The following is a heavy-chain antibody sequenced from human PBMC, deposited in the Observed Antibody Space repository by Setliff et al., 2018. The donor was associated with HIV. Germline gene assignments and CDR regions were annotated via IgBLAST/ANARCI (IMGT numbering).Heavy chain of an antibody. V-gene: IGHV1-46*01. CDR3: ARGRNYDSSGYGDYYYYMDV. D-gene: IGHD3-22*01. Sequence: ASVKVSCKTSGYTFTNYYVHWVRQAPGQGLEWMGVITPNGGSANYAQKFQGRVTVTADESTSTAYMQLSSLRSDDTAVYYCARGRNYDSSGYGDYYYYMDVWGKGTTVTVSS. J-gene: IGHJ6*03. CDR1: GYTFTNYY. CDR2: ITPNGGSA.